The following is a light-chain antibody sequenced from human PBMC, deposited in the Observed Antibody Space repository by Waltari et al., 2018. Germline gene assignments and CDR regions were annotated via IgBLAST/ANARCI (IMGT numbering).Light chain of an antibody. CDR3: AAWDDSLNGRWV. Sequence: QSVLTQPPSASGTPGQGVTISCSGGASNIGNNVVNWYQQVPGKAPNLLISRSERRPAAVPDLFSGSKSGTSASLAISGLQSEDEADYYCAAWDDSLNGRWVFGGGTKVTVL. J-gene: IGLJ3*02. CDR1: ASNIGNNV. V-gene: IGLV1-44*01. CDR2: RSE.